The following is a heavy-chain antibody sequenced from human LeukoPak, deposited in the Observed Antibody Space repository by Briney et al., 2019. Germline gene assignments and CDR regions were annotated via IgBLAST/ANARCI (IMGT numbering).Heavy chain of an antibody. J-gene: IGHJ3*02. Sequence: GGSLRLSCAASGFTFSDYFMSWFRQAPGKGLEWVSYISSTSSYTNYADSVKGRFTISRDNAKNSLYLQMNSLRAEDTAMYYCASSLVGITSDYHDAFDIWGLGTMVTVSS. V-gene: IGHV3-11*03. CDR3: ASSLVGITSDYHDAFDI. CDR1: GFTFSDYF. D-gene: IGHD3-22*01. CDR2: ISSTSSYT.